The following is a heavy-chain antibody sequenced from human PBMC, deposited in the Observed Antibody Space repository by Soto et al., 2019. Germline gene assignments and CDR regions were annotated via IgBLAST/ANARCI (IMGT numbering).Heavy chain of an antibody. CDR2: TYYRSKWYN. Sequence: SQTLSLTCAISGDSVSSNSSAWNCIRQSPSRGLEWLGRTYYRSKWYNDYAVSVKSRITINPDTSKNQFSLQLNSVTPEDTAVYYCARGLRFLEWLRTYGMDVWGQGTTVTVSS. D-gene: IGHD3-3*01. J-gene: IGHJ6*02. CDR1: GDSVSSNSSA. V-gene: IGHV6-1*01. CDR3: ARGLRFLEWLRTYGMDV.